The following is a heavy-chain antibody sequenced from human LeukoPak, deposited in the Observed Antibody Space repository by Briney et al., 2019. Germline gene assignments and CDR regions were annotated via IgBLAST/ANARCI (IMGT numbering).Heavy chain of an antibody. CDR2: ISSSSTYI. D-gene: IGHD1-14*01. V-gene: IGHV3-21*06. CDR3: RGEQKGTITGLDS. J-gene: IGHJ4*02. CDR1: GFPFSDYY. Sequence: GGSLRLSCAASGFPFSDYYMNWVRQAPGKGLEWVSAISSSSTYIYYADSVKGRFTISRDNAENSLYLQMNGLRVEDTAVYFARGEQKGTITGLDSWGQGTLVTVSS.